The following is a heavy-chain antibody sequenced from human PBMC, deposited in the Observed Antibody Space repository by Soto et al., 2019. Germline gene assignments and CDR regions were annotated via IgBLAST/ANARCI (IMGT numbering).Heavy chain of an antibody. CDR2: IFSSGST. J-gene: IGHJ4*02. CDR1: GDSISSFY. D-gene: IGHD2-2*01. V-gene: IGHV4-59*01. CDR3: ARVGYCSSTPCWPIGYFEY. Sequence: QVQLQESGPGLVKPSETLSLTCTASGDSISSFYWTWIRQPPGKGLEWVGYIFSSGSTNYNPSLKSRVTISVDTSESQFSLKLTSVTAADTAVYYCARVGYCSSTPCWPIGYFEYWGQGTLVTVSS.